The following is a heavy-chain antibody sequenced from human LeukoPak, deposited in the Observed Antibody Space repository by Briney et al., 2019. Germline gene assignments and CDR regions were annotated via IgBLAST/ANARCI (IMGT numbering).Heavy chain of an antibody. Sequence: GGSLRLSCVASGFTFSSYSMNWVRQAPGKGLEWVSYISSGSSTTYYVDSVKGRFTISRDNAKNTLYLQMNSLRDEDTAVYYCAGARTYYYAMDVWGQGTTVTVSS. CDR3: AGARTYYYAMDV. CDR2: ISSGSSTT. CDR1: GFTFSSYS. J-gene: IGHJ6*02. V-gene: IGHV3-48*02.